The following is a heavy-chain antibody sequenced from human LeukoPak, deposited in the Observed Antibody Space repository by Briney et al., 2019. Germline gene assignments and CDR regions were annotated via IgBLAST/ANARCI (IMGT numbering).Heavy chain of an antibody. CDR3: ARLKYGDYGFYYFDY. J-gene: IGHJ4*02. D-gene: IGHD4-17*01. Sequence: PSETLSLTCTVSGGSISSYYWSWIRQPPGKGLESIGYIYYSNTNYNPSLKSRVTISVDTSKNQFSLKLSSVTAADTAVYYCARLKYGDYGFYYFDYWGQGTLVTVSA. V-gene: IGHV4-59*08. CDR1: GGSISSYY. CDR2: IYYSNT.